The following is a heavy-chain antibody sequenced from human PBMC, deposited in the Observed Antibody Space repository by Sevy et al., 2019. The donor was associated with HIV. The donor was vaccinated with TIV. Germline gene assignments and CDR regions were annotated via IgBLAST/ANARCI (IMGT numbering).Heavy chain of an antibody. CDR1: GFTFSSYA. CDR3: PIVAGKHFDY. CDR2: ISGSGGST. D-gene: IGHD6-19*01. V-gene: IGHV3-23*01. Sequence: GGSLRLSCAASGFTFSSYAMSWVRQAPGKGLEWVSAISGSGGSTYYADSVKGRFTISRDNSKNTLYLQMNRLRAEDTAVYYCPIVAGKHFDYWGQGTLVTVSS. J-gene: IGHJ4*02.